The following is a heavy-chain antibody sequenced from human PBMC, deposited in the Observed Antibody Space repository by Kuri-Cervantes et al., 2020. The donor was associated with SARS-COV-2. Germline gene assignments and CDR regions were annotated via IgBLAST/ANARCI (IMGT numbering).Heavy chain of an antibody. D-gene: IGHD3-3*01. CDR2: IYTSGST. J-gene: IGHJ4*02. CDR3: ARDLSLATYYDFWSGLYYFDY. V-gene: IGHV4-4*07. Sequence: SETLSLTCTVSGGSISSYYWSWIRQPAGKGLEWIGRIYTSGSTNYNPSLKSRVTISVDTSKNQFSLKVNSVTAADTAVYYCARDLSLATYYDFWSGLYYFDYWGQGILVTVSS. CDR1: GGSISSYY.